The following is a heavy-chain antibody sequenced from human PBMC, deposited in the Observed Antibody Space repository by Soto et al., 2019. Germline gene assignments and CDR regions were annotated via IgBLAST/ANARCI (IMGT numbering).Heavy chain of an antibody. Sequence: SETPALTCTVPDGSISSSSYYWGWIRQPPGKGLEWIGSIYYSGSTYYNPSLKSRVTISVDTSKNQFSLKLSSVTAADTAVYSGRRRFVMAFLLDLGGEEPLVT. J-gene: IGHJ4*02. CDR1: DGSISSSSYY. CDR2: IYYSGST. V-gene: IGHV4-39*05. D-gene: IGHD3-16*01. CDR3: RRRFVMAFLLDL.